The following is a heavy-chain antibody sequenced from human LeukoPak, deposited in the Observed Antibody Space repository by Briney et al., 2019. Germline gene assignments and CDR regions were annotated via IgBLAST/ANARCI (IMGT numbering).Heavy chain of an antibody. CDR2: ISSSSSYI. Sequence: GGSLRLSCAASGFTFSSYSMNWVRQAPGKGLEWVSSISSSSSYIYYADSVKGRFTISRDNAKNSLYLQMNSLRAEDTAVYYCARIGSGDAFDTWGQGTMVTVSS. V-gene: IGHV3-21*01. J-gene: IGHJ3*02. CDR1: GFTFSSYS. CDR3: ARIGSGDAFDT.